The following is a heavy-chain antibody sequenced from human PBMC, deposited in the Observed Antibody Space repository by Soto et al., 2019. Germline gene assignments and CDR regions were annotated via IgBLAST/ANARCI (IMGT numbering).Heavy chain of an antibody. CDR1: GGSFSGYY. CDR2: INHSGST. J-gene: IGHJ4*02. Sequence: QVQLQQWGAGLLKPSETLSLTCAVYGGSFSGYYWSWIRQPPGKGLEWIGEINHSGSTNYNPSLKSRVPISVDTSKSQFSLKLSSVTAADTAVYYCARGGYSYGVNFDYWGQGTLVTVSS. V-gene: IGHV4-34*01. D-gene: IGHD5-18*01. CDR3: ARGGYSYGVNFDY.